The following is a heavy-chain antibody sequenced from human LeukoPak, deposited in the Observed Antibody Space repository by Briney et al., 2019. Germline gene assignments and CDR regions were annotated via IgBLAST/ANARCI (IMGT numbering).Heavy chain of an antibody. D-gene: IGHD5-12*01. Sequence: GGSLRLSCAASGFTFSSYAMSWVRQAPGKGLEWVSAISGSGGSTYYADSVKGRFTISRDNSKNTLFLQMNSLRAEDTAVYYCARVEVATISAALDVWGQGNTVTVSS. V-gene: IGHV3-23*01. CDR1: GFTFSSYA. J-gene: IGHJ6*02. CDR2: ISGSGGST. CDR3: ARVEVATISAALDV.